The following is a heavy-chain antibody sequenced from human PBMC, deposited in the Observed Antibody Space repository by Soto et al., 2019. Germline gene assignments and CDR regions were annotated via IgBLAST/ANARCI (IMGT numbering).Heavy chain of an antibody. V-gene: IGHV1-46*01. CDR2: INPSGGST. D-gene: IGHD2-15*01. J-gene: IGHJ5*02. CDR3: ARDIVVVVAATDVSSDWFDP. Sequence: GASVKVSCKASGYTFTSYYMHWVRQAPGQGLEWMGIINPSGGSTSYAQKFQGKVTMTRDTSTSTVYMELSSLRSEDTAVYYCARDIVVVVAATDVSSDWFDPWGKGTLVTVSS. CDR1: GYTFTSYY.